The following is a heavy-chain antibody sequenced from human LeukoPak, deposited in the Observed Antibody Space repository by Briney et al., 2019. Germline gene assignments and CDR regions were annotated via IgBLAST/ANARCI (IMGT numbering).Heavy chain of an antibody. CDR1: GFTFDDYA. D-gene: IGHD3-22*01. V-gene: IGHV3-9*01. CDR2: ISWNSGSI. Sequence: GRSLRLSCAASGFTFDDYAMHWVRQAPGKGLEWVSGISWNSGSIGYADSVKGRFTISRDNAKNSLYLQMNSLRAEDTALYYCAKPLTYYYDSSGYPDAFDIWGQGTMVTVSP. J-gene: IGHJ3*02. CDR3: AKPLTYYYDSSGYPDAFDI.